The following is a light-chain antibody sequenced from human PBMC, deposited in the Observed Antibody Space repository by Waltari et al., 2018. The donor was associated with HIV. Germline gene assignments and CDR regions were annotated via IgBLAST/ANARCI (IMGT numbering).Light chain of an antibody. CDR2: RDN. CDR3: AVLDDTLGGGV. CDR1: TANIGANF. V-gene: IGLV1-47*01. Sequence: QSVLTQPPSASGTPGQMVTISCSGGTANIGANFVFSFQQFPGTAPKLLIYRDNLRHSGVPARFSGSKSGTSASLTISGLRSDDEAHYFCAVLDDTLGGGVFGGGTKLTVL. J-gene: IGLJ2*01.